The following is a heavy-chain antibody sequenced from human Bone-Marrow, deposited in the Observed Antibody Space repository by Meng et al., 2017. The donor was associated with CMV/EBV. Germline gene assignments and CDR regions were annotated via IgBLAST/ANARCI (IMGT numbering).Heavy chain of an antibody. CDR3: ARVHSSGWNPNWFDP. Sequence: SVKVSCKASGGTFSSYAISWVRQAPGQGLEWMGGIIPILGIANYAQKFQGRVTITADKSTSTAYMELSSLRSDDTAVYYCARVHSSGWNPNWFDPGAREPWSPSPQ. CDR1: GGTFSSYA. V-gene: IGHV1-69*10. D-gene: IGHD6-19*01. J-gene: IGHJ5*02. CDR2: IIPILGIA.